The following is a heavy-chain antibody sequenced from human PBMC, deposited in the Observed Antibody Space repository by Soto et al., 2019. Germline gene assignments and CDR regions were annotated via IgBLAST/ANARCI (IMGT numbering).Heavy chain of an antibody. J-gene: IGHJ4*02. CDR1: GFTFSDHY. V-gene: IGHV3-72*01. Sequence: EVQLVESGGDLVQPGGSLRLSCAVSGFTFSDHYMDWVRQAPGKGLEWVGRIRNIANSYTTDYAASVKGRFTISRDDSKTSLYLQMNSLKTGDTPMYYCARRITGTPPAAGGYWGQGTLVTVSS. D-gene: IGHD1-7*01. CDR2: IRNIANSYTT. CDR3: ARRITGTPPAAGGY.